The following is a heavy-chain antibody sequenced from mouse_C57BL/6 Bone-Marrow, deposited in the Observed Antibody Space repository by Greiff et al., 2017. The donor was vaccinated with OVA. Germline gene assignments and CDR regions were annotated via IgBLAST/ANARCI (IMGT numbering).Heavy chain of an antibody. CDR3: VRQSNSYYAMDY. J-gene: IGHJ4*01. Sequence: EVKLVESGGGLVQPKGSLKLSCAASGFSFNTYAMNWVRQAPGKGLEWVARIRSKSNNYATYYADSVKDRFTISRDDSESMLYLQMNNLKTEDTAMYYCVRQSNSYYAMDYWGQGTSVTVSS. V-gene: IGHV10-1*01. CDR2: IRSKSNNYAT. D-gene: IGHD2-5*01. CDR1: GFSFNTYA.